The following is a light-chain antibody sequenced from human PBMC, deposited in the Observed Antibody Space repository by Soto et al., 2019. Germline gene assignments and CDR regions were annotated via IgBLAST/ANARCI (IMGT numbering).Light chain of an antibody. Sequence: DIQMTQSPSSLSASVGDSVNITCRASQGISTYLAWYQQKPGKSPKLLIYAGSILRSGVPSRFSGTRYDTEFTLTISSLQPKDVATYYCQKYNTDPFSFGPGTKVDMK. J-gene: IGKJ3*01. CDR1: QGISTY. V-gene: IGKV1-27*01. CDR2: AGS. CDR3: QKYNTDPFS.